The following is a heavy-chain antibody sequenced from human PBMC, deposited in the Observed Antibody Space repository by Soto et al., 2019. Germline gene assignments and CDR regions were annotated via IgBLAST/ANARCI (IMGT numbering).Heavy chain of an antibody. D-gene: IGHD3-9*01. Sequence: PSEILFLTCTVSCGYICSYYWNWIRQPPGKGLEWIGYIYYSGSTNYNPSLKSRVTISVDTSKNQFSLKLSSVTAADTAVYYCARSAFIFCSRYMGIWGKGTTVTVSS. CDR2: IYYSGST. J-gene: IGHJ6*03. CDR1: CGYICSYY. V-gene: IGHV4-59*08. CDR3: ARSAFIFCSRYMGI.